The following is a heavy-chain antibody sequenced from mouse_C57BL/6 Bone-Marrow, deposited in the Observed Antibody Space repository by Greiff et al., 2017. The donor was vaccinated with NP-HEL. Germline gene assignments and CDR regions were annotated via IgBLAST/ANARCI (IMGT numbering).Heavy chain of an antibody. CDR2: IYPGSGST. CDR3: ARAFDGFNWYFDV. V-gene: IGHV1-55*01. J-gene: IGHJ1*03. Sequence: QVQLQQSGAELVKPGASVKMSCKASGYTFTSYWITWVKQRPGQGLEWIGDIYPGSGSTNYNEKFKGKATLTVDTSSSTAYMQLSSLTSEDSAVYYCARAFDGFNWYFDVWGTGTTVTVSS. CDR1: GYTFTSYW. D-gene: IGHD2-3*01.